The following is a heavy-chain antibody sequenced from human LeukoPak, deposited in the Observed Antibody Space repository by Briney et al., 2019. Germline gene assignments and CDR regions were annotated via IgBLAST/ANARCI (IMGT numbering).Heavy chain of an antibody. J-gene: IGHJ4*02. Sequence: GGSLRLSCAASGFTFSSYDMHWVRQATGKGLEWVSAIGTAGDTYYPGSVKGRFTISRENAKNSLYLQMNSLRAGDTAVYYCARLDSSGYFLDYWGQGTLVTVSS. D-gene: IGHD3-22*01. V-gene: IGHV3-13*01. CDR2: IGTAGDT. CDR1: GFTFSSYD. CDR3: ARLDSSGYFLDY.